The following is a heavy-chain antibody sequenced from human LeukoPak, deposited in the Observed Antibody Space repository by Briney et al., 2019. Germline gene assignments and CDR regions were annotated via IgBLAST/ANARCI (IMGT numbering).Heavy chain of an antibody. CDR3: ARGRVEARYYYYYMDV. CDR2: VYYTGST. CDR1: GGSISSYY. D-gene: IGHD2-15*01. V-gene: IGHV4-59*01. Sequence: PSETLSLTCTVSGGSISSYYWSWIRQPPGRGLEWIGCVYYTGSTNYNPSLKSRVTISVDTSKNQFSLKLSSVTAADTAVYYCARGRVEARYYYYYMDVWGKGTTVTVSS. J-gene: IGHJ6*03.